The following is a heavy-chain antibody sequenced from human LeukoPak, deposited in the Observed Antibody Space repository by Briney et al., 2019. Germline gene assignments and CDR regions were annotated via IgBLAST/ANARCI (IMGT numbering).Heavy chain of an antibody. D-gene: IGHD1-26*01. Sequence: ASVKVSCKASGYTFTGYYMHWVRQAPGQGLEWMGWINPNSGGTNYAQKFQGRVTMTRDTSTSTVYMELSSLRSEDTAVYYCARDGDSGSYPHFDYWGQGTLVTVSS. CDR1: GYTFTGYY. CDR3: ARDGDSGSYPHFDY. V-gene: IGHV1-2*02. CDR2: INPNSGGT. J-gene: IGHJ4*02.